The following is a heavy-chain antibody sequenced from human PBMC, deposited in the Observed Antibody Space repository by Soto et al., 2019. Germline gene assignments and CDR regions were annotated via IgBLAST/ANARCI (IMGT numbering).Heavy chain of an antibody. CDR1: GFSLSTSGVG. V-gene: IGHV2-5*02. CDR2: IYWDDDK. D-gene: IGHD3-22*01. J-gene: IGHJ4*02. Sequence: QITLKESGPTLVKPTQTLTLTCTFSGFSLSTSGVGVGWIRQPPGKALEWLALIYWDDDKRYSPSLKSRLTITKDTSKNQVVLTMTNMDPVDTATYYCAHSMWLSLMIVVEEHFDYWGQGTLVTVSS. CDR3: AHSMWLSLMIVVEEHFDY.